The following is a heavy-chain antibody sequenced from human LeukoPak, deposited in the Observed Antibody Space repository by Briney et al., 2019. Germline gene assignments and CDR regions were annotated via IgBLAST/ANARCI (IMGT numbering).Heavy chain of an antibody. CDR2: INPNSGGT. J-gene: IGHJ5*02. V-gene: IGHV1-2*02. D-gene: IGHD3-10*01. CDR3: ARGGVVRGIKRGGWFDP. Sequence: GASVKVSCKASGYTFTSYGISWVRQAPGQGLEWMGWINPNSGGTNYAQKFQGRVTMTRDTSISTAYMELSRLRSDDTAVYYCARGGVVRGIKRGGWFDPWGQGTLVTVSS. CDR1: GYTFTSYG.